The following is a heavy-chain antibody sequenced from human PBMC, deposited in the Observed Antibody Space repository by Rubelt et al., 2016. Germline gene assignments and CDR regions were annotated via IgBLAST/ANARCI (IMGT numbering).Heavy chain of an antibody. J-gene: IGHJ4*02. Sequence: GDSVGISCKASGYTFISHYIHWVRQAPGQGPEWMGIINPSSGGTNYAQKFQGRVTMTRDTSISTAYMELSTLRSDDTAVYYCTRKAYGSGYLHFDYWGQGTLVTVST. CDR1: GYTFISHY. D-gene: IGHD5-12*01. CDR2: INPSSGGT. V-gene: IGHV1-2*02. CDR3: TRKAYGSGYLHFDY.